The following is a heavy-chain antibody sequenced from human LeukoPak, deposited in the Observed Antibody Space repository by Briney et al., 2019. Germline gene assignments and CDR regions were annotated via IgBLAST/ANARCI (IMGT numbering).Heavy chain of an antibody. V-gene: IGHV4-59*08. CDR3: ARHVSVTPWYFDL. CDR2: IYYSGST. D-gene: IGHD4-17*01. Sequence: SETLSLTCTVSDGSVSGYFWSWFRQPPGKGLEWIGYIYYSGSTNYNPSRKSRVTISVDTSQNQFSLKLSSVTAADTALYYCARHVSVTPWYFDLWGRGTLVTVSS. J-gene: IGHJ2*01. CDR1: DGSVSGYF.